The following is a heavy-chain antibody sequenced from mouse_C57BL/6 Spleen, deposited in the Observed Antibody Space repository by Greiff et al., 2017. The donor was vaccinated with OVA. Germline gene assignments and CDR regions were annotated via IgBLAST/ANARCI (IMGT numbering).Heavy chain of an antibody. CDR2: IYPRSGNT. D-gene: IGHD1-1*01. CDR3: ARSAVVATGEYYFDY. J-gene: IGHJ2*01. V-gene: IGHV1-81*01. Sequence: SGAELARPGASVKLSCKASGYTFTSYGISWVKQRTGQGLEWIGEIYPRSGNTYYNEKFKGKATLTADKSSSTAYMELRSLTSEDSAVYFCARSAVVATGEYYFDYWGQGTTLTVSS. CDR1: GYTFTSYG.